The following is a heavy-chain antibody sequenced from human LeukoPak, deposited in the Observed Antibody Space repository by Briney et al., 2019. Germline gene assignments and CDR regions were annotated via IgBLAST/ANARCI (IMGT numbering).Heavy chain of an antibody. J-gene: IGHJ4*02. V-gene: IGHV3-30-3*01. Sequence: PGGSLRLSCAASAFTFSTYAMHWVRQAPGKGLEWVAVISNEGSKKYYADSVKGRFTISRDNSKNTLYLQMNSLRADDTAVYYCGRDPNSGYPEYWGQGTLVTVSS. D-gene: IGHD5-12*01. CDR2: ISNEGSKK. CDR3: GRDPNSGYPEY. CDR1: AFTFSTYA.